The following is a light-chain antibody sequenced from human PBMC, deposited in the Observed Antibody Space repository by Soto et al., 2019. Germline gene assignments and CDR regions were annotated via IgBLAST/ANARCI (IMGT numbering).Light chain of an antibody. V-gene: IGLV2-8*01. CDR3: SSYAGSNPVV. CDR1: SSDVGGYNY. CDR2: VVS. J-gene: IGLJ2*01. Sequence: QSALTQPPSASGSPGQTVTISCTGTSSDVGGYNYVSWYQQHPGKAPKLMIYVVSKRPSAVPDRFSGSKSGNTASLTVSGLQAEDEADYYCSSYAGSNPVVFGGGTKLTVL.